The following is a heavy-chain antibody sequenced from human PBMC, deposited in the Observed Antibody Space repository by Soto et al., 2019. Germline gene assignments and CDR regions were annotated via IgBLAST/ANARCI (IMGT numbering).Heavy chain of an antibody. CDR2: ISSSSSYI. D-gene: IGHD6-19*01. CDR3: GRALGIIAVAGHLIDY. V-gene: IGHV3-21*01. Sequence: EVQLVESGGGLVKPGGSLRLSCAASGFTFSSYSMNWVRQAPGKGLEWVSSISSSSSYIYYADSVKGRFTISRDNAKNSLYLQMNSLRAEDTAVYYCGRALGIIAVAGHLIDYWGQGTLVTVSS. J-gene: IGHJ4*02. CDR1: GFTFSSYS.